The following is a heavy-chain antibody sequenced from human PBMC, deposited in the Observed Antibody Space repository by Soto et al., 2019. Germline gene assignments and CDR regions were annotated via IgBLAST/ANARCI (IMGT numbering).Heavy chain of an antibody. Sequence: GGSLRLSCAASGFTFSSYGMHWVRQAPGKGLEWVSAISGSGGSTYYADSVKGRFTISRDNSKNTLYLQMNSLRAEDTAVYYCAKDLFEAWSPFDYWGQGTLVTVSS. J-gene: IGHJ4*02. CDR2: ISGSGGST. CDR3: AKDLFEAWSPFDY. V-gene: IGHV3-23*01. D-gene: IGHD3-3*01. CDR1: GFTFSSYG.